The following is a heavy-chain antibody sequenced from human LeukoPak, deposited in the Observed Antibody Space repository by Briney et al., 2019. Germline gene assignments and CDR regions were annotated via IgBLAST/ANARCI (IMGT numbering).Heavy chain of an antibody. CDR3: AKDLLRGQTVAGPPAFDI. J-gene: IGHJ3*02. Sequence: GGSLRLSCAASEFTFGNYWMSWVRQVPGKGPEWVANIRQDGNEFYYVDSVKGRFTISRDNAKNSLYLQMNSLRAEDTAVYYCAKDLLRGQTVAGPPAFDIWGQGTMVTVSS. V-gene: IGHV3-7*03. D-gene: IGHD6-19*01. CDR1: EFTFGNYW. CDR2: IRQDGNEF.